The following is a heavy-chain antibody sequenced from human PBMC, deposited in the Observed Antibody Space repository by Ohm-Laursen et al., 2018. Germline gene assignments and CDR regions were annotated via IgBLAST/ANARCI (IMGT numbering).Heavy chain of an antibody. CDR3: AREAHYGTGYFLDS. CDR1: GFIFSAYG. J-gene: IGHJ4*02. V-gene: IGHV3-30*03. D-gene: IGHD3-9*01. CDR2: ISSDGNDK. Sequence: SLRLSCSASGFIFSAYGMHWARQAPGKGLEWVAVISSDGNDKHHADSVKGRFTISRDNSKNTLYLQMNSLRAEDTAVYYCAREAHYGTGYFLDSWGQGTLVTVSS.